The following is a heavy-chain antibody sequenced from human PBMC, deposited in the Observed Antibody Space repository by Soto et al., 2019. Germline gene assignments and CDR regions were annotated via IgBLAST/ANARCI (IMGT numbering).Heavy chain of an antibody. Sequence: QPGGSLRLSCAASRFTFSAYAMTWVRQAPGKGLEWVSGISSSGGNTHYADSVKGRFTITRDNSKNMVYLQMNSLRAEDSAVYYCARSTCSGWYCAFDFWGQGTMVTVSS. CDR1: RFTFSAYA. V-gene: IGHV3-23*01. CDR3: ARSTCSGWYCAFDF. CDR2: ISSSGGNT. J-gene: IGHJ3*01. D-gene: IGHD6-19*01.